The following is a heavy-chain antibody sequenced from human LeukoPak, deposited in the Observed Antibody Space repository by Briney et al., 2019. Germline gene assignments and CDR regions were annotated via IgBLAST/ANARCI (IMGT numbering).Heavy chain of an antibody. CDR1: GFTFSSYS. V-gene: IGHV3-21*01. CDR2: ISSSSSYI. Sequence: GGSLRLSCAASGFTFSSYSMNWVRQAPGKGLEWVSSISSSSSYIYYADSVKGRFTISRDNAKNSLYLQMNSLRAEDTAVYYCARDAIVVPAAIRQGFMDVWGKGTTVTISS. J-gene: IGHJ6*03. D-gene: IGHD2-2*01. CDR3: ARDAIVVPAAIRQGFMDV.